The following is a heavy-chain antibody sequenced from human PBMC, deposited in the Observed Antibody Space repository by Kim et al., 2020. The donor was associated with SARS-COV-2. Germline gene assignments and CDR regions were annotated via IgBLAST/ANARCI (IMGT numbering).Heavy chain of an antibody. J-gene: IGHJ4*02. D-gene: IGHD3-10*01. CDR1: GFTFSSYS. CDR2: ITSSSSYI. CDR3: ARDSYNGSWSYGLDY. V-gene: IGHV3-21*01. Sequence: GGSLRLSCAASGFTFSSYSMHWVRQAPGKGLEWVSFITSSSSYIYYADSVKGLFTISRDNAKNSLYLQMNSLRAEDTAVYYCARDSYNGSWSYGLDYWGEGTLCTVSS.